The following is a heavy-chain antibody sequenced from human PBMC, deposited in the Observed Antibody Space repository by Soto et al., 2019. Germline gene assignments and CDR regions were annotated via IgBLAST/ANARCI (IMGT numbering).Heavy chain of an antibody. CDR1: GGSLFSDY. D-gene: IGHD5-12*01. CDR2: INSDGNT. J-gene: IGHJ5*02. Sequence: SETLSLTCTVSGGSLFSDYCTWIRQPAGGGLEWIGRINSDGNTNYSPSLKSRVTMSVDPSRKHFSLNLTSVTAADTASYFCARARRLENWFDPWGPGIQVTVSS. CDR3: ARARRLENWFDP. V-gene: IGHV4-4*07.